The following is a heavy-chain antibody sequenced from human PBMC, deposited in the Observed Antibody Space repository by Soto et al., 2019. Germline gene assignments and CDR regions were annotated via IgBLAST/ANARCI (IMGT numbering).Heavy chain of an antibody. CDR1: GFSLSTSGVG. J-gene: IGHJ5*02. Sequence: QITLKESGPTLVKPTQTLTLTCTFSGFSLSTSGVGVGWIRQPPGKALEWLALIYWDDDKRYSPSLKSRLTITKDTSKNQVVLTMTNMDPVDTATYYCAHSSDPILLWFGDLRLTNWFDPWGQGTLVTVSS. D-gene: IGHD3-10*01. V-gene: IGHV2-5*02. CDR3: AHSSDPILLWFGDLRLTNWFDP. CDR2: IYWDDDK.